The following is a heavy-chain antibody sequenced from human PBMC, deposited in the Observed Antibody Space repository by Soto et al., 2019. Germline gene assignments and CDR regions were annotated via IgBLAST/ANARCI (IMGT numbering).Heavy chain of an antibody. V-gene: IGHV4-4*02. CDR2: IYHRGNT. CDR1: GASISSSNW. CDR3: ARAGYGGNSLDY. Sequence: ASETLSLTCAVSGASISSSNWWTWVRQPPGKGLEWIGEIYHRGNTNYNPSLKSQVVISVDTSKNQFSLKLSSVTAADTAVYYCARAGYGGNSLDYWGQGTLVTVSS. J-gene: IGHJ4*02. D-gene: IGHD4-17*01.